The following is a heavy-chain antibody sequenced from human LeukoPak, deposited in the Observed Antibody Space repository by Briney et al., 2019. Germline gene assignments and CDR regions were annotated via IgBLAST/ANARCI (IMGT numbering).Heavy chain of an antibody. CDR1: GYTFTGYY. CDR2: INPNSGGT. V-gene: IGHV1-2*02. CDR3: ARERGITGTTVDY. D-gene: IGHD1-20*01. Sequence: ASVKVSCKASGYTFTGYYMHWVRQAPGQGLEWMGWINPNSGGTNYAQKFQGRVTMTRDTSISTAYMELSRLRSDDTAVYYCARERGITGTTVDYWGQGTLVTVSS. J-gene: IGHJ4*02.